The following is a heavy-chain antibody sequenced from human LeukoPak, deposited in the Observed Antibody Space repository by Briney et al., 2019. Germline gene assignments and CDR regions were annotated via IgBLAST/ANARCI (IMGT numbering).Heavy chain of an antibody. Sequence: GASVKVSCKVSGYTLTELSMHWVRQAPGQGLEWMGWINPNSGGTNYAQKFQGRVTMTRDTSISTAYMELSRLRSDDTAVYYCARVDDSSGYHDFDYWGQGTLVTVSS. D-gene: IGHD3-22*01. CDR1: GYTLTELS. V-gene: IGHV1-2*02. J-gene: IGHJ4*02. CDR2: INPNSGGT. CDR3: ARVDDSSGYHDFDY.